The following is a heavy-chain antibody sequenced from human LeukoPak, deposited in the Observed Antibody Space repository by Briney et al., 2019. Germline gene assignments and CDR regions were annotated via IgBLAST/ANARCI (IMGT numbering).Heavy chain of an antibody. D-gene: IGHD2-21*01. CDR1: GFTFSYYW. CDR2: INTDGSTT. V-gene: IGHV3-74*01. CDR3: TRSLLGGDNF. Sequence: ARSLRLAWAASGFTFSYYWMYWVRQVAGKGLVWVSRINTDGSTTSYADSVKGRFTVSRANATSTLYLQMNSLRAEDTAIYFCTRSLLGGDNFWGQGALVSVSS. J-gene: IGHJ4*02.